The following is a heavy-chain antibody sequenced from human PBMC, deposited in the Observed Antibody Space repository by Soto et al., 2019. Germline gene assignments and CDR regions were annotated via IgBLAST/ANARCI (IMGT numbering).Heavy chain of an antibody. CDR3: AHFLFFFSCSGAVSSPIYF. CDR2: ISYDGSNK. V-gene: IGHV3-30*03. D-gene: IGHD2-15*01. Sequence: GGALRVSCAASGLIFSSYGMHWVRQAPGKGLEWVAVISYDGSNKYYADSVKGRFTISRDNSKNTLYLQIITLIPEDTAVYYSAHFLFFFSCSGAVSSPIYFSGQ. J-gene: IGHJ3*01. CDR1: GLIFSSYG.